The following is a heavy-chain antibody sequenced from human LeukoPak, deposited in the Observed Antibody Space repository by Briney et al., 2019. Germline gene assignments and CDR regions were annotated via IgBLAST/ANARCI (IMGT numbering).Heavy chain of an antibody. Sequence: SETLSLTCTVSGGSISSSSYYWGWISQPPGKGLEWIGSIYYSGSTYYNPSLKSRVTISVDTSKNQFSLKLSSVTAADTAVYYCARDVGFCSGGSCYSTGYFDYWGQGTLVTVSS. D-gene: IGHD2-15*01. CDR3: ARDVGFCSGGSCYSTGYFDY. J-gene: IGHJ4*02. V-gene: IGHV4-39*02. CDR1: GGSISSSSYY. CDR2: IYYSGST.